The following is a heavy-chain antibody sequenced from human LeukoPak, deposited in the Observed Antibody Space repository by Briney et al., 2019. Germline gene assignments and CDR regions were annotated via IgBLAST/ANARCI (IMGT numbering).Heavy chain of an antibody. V-gene: IGHV5-51*01. Sequence: GESLKISCQGSGSSFTNYWIGWVRQLPGKGLEWMGIIYPGDYETRYSPSFKGQVTISAAKSISTAYLQWSSLKASDTAMYYCARRVDYDSKVWGLVAKHQDAFDIWGQGTMVTVSS. CDR2: IYPGDYET. D-gene: IGHD3-22*01. CDR3: ARRVDYDSKVWGLVAKHQDAFDI. J-gene: IGHJ3*02. CDR1: GSSFTNYW.